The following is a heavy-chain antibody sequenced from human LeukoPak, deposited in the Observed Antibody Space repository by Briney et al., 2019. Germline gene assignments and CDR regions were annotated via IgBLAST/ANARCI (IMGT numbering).Heavy chain of an antibody. CDR2: IHSSGST. CDR3: ARLPARGWYLDY. Sequence: SETLSLTCIVSGGSISNYYWSCIRQPPGKGLEWIGDIHSSGSTNYNPSLKSRVTISGDTSKNHFSLKLSSVTAADTAVYYCARLPARGWYLDYWGQGTLVTVSS. V-gene: IGHV4-4*09. D-gene: IGHD6-19*01. J-gene: IGHJ4*02. CDR1: GGSISNYY.